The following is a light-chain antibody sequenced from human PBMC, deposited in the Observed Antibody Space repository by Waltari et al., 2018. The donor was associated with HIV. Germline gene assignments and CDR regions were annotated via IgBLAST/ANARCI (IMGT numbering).Light chain of an antibody. Sequence: QSVLTQPPSASGTPGQRVTISCSGSSSSIGRNYVYWYQQLPGTAPKLLIYRNNRRPSGVADRFSGSKSGTSASLAISGRRSEDEADYYCAAWDDSLSGYVFGTGTKVTVL. J-gene: IGLJ1*01. CDR3: AAWDDSLSGYV. CDR2: RNN. CDR1: SSSIGRNY. V-gene: IGLV1-47*01.